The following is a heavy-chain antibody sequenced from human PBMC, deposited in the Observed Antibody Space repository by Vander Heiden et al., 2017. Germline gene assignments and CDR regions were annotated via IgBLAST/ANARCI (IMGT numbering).Heavy chain of an antibody. D-gene: IGHD5-12*01. CDR3: AKEREYSGYDFSPYYGMDV. CDR1: GFTFSSYG. CDR2: ISYDGRNK. J-gene: IGHJ6*02. V-gene: IGHV3-30*18. Sequence: QVQLVESGGGVVQPGRSLRLSCAASGFTFSSYGMHWVRQAPGKGLEWVTVISYDGRNKYYMESVKGRFTISRDNPKNTLYLQMDSLRAEDTAVYYCAKEREYSGYDFSPYYGMDVWGQGTTVTVSS.